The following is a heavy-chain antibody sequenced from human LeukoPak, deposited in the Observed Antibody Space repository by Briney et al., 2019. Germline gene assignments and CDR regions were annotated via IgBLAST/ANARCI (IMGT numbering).Heavy chain of an antibody. CDR3: ARSLNTDDYGDYPLGY. V-gene: IGHV5-51*01. Sequence: GESLKISCKGSGYSFTSYWIGWVRQMPGKGLEWMGIIYPGDSDTRYSPSFQGQVTISADKSISTAYLQWSSLKASDTAMYYCARSLNTDDYGDYPLGYWGQGTLVTVSS. D-gene: IGHD4-17*01. J-gene: IGHJ4*02. CDR2: IYPGDSDT. CDR1: GYSFTSYW.